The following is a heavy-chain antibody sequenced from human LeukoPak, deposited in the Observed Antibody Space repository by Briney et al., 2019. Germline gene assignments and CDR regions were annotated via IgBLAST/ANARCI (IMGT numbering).Heavy chain of an antibody. Sequence: PGGSLRLSCAASGFTFSTYSKNWVRQAPGKGLEWVSYIGISFNTIYNADSVKGRFTISRDNAKNSLYLQMNSLRDEDTAVYYCARDSEWAFDYWGQGALVTVSS. CDR2: IGISFNTI. V-gene: IGHV3-48*02. CDR3: ARDSEWAFDY. J-gene: IGHJ4*02. D-gene: IGHD1-26*01. CDR1: GFTFSTYS.